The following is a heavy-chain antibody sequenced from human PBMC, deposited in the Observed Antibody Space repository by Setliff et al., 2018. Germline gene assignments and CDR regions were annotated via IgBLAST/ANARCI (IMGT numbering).Heavy chain of an antibody. CDR1: GFTFSNYW. D-gene: IGHD6-6*01. CDR2: INGVGTIT. Sequence: PGGSLRLSCAASGFTFSNYWMYWVRQVPGKGLVWVSRINGVGTITHYADSVKGRFTISRDNDKKTLYLQMSSLKTEDTAAYYCSTAEGDSSSFYHNMDVWGQGSTVTVSS. V-gene: IGHV3-74*01. CDR3: STAEGDSSSFYHNMDV. J-gene: IGHJ6*02.